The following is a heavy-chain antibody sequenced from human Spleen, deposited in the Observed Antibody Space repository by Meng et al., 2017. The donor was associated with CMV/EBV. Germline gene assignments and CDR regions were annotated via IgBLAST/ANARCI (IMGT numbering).Heavy chain of an antibody. CDR3: ARDDFATNAFDI. D-gene: IGHD5-12*01. V-gene: IGHV3-23*01. Sequence: GESLKISCAASGFTFSSYAMSWVRQAPGKGLEWVSAISGSGGSTYYADSVKGRFTISRDNSKNTLYLQMDSLRADDTGLYYCARDDFATNAFDIWGQGTMVTVSS. J-gene: IGHJ3*02. CDR1: GFTFSSYA. CDR2: ISGSGGST.